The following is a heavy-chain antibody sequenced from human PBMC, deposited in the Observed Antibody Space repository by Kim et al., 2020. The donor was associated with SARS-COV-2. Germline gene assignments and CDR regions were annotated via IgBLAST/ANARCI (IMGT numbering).Heavy chain of an antibody. CDR1: GFTFSSYA. J-gene: IGHJ3*02. V-gene: IGHV3-30*04. CDR3: AREGVEMATMRAFDI. D-gene: IGHD5-12*01. CDR2: ISYDGSNK. Sequence: GGSLRLSCAASGFTFSSYAMHWVRQAPGKGLEWVAVISYDGSNKYYADSVKGRFTISRDNSKNTLYLQMNSLRAEDTAVYYCAREGVEMATMRAFDIWG.